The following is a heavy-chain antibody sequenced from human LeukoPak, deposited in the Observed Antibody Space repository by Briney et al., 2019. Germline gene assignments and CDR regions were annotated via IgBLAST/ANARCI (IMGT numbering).Heavy chain of an antibody. Sequence: ASVKLSCTASGYTFASYDINWVRQATGQGLEWMGWMNPNSGNTGYAQKFQGRVTMTRNTSINTAYMELSSLRSEDTAVYYCARGRMGPTYDSSGYSSNDYWGQGTLVTVSS. CDR2: MNPNSGNT. D-gene: IGHD3-22*01. J-gene: IGHJ4*02. CDR1: GYTFASYD. CDR3: ARGRMGPTYDSSGYSSNDY. V-gene: IGHV1-8*01.